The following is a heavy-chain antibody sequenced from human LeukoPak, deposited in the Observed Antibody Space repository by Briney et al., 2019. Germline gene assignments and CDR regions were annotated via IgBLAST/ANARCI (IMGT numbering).Heavy chain of an antibody. CDR3: AREALPNGVWRVGWFDP. Sequence: PSQTLSLTCTVSGGSISSGSYFWSWIRQSAGRGLEWIGRIDSSGNTNYNPSLKSRVTMSLDTSKNQFSLKLSSVTAADTAVYYCAREALPNGVWRVGWFDPWGQGTLVTVFS. J-gene: IGHJ5*02. D-gene: IGHD2-8*01. CDR1: GGSISSGSYF. V-gene: IGHV4-61*02. CDR2: IDSSGNT.